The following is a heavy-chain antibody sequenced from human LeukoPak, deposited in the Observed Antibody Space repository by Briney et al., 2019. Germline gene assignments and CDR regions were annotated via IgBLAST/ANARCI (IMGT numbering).Heavy chain of an antibody. V-gene: IGHV4-59*08. J-gene: IGHJ4*02. D-gene: IGHD2-2*01. Sequence: SETLSLTCTVSGGSISNYYWNWIRQPPGKGLELIGYIYYSGSTNYNPSLKSRVTISVDTSKNQFSLKLSSVTAADTAVYYCASFGASLYYFDYWGQGTLVTVSS. CDR2: IYYSGST. CDR1: GGSISNYY. CDR3: ASFGASLYYFDY.